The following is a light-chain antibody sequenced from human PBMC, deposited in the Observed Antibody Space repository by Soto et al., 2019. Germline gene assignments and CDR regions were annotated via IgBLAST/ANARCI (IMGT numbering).Light chain of an antibody. CDR3: QQYNNWPT. V-gene: IGKV3D-15*01. J-gene: IGKJ1*01. CDR1: QSISDT. CDR2: DAS. Sequence: EIVMTQSPATLSVSPGGRATLSCRASQSISDTLAWYQQKPGQAPRLLMYDASNRATGIPPRFSGSGSGTDFTLIISSLEPEDFAVYYCQQYNNWPTFGQGTKV.